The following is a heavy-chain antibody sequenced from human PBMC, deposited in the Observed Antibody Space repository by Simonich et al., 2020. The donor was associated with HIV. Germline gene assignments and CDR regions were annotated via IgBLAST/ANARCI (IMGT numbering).Heavy chain of an antibody. Sequence: QVQLQQWGAGLLKPSETLSLTCAVYGGSFSGYYWSWIRQPPGKGLEWIGEINHSEINNYKPSLNNRAPISVDKSKNQFSLKLSSVTAADTAIYYCARRDRELILYFDYWGQGNLVTVSS. V-gene: IGHV4-34*01. CDR3: ARRDRELILYFDY. CDR2: INHSEIN. CDR1: GGSFSGYY. J-gene: IGHJ4*02. D-gene: IGHD3-3*01.